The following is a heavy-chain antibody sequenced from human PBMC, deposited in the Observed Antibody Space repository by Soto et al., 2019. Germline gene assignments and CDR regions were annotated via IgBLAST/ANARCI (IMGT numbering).Heavy chain of an antibody. CDR2: IYYSGST. D-gene: IGHD6-19*01. V-gene: IGHV4-59*01. Sequence: SETLCLTCTVSGGSISSYYWSWIRQPPGKGLEWIGYIYYSGSTNYNPSLKSRVTISVDTSKNQFSLKLSSVTAADTAVYYCARVVAGWYDYWGQGTLVTVSS. CDR3: ARVVAGWYDY. CDR1: GGSISSYY. J-gene: IGHJ4*02.